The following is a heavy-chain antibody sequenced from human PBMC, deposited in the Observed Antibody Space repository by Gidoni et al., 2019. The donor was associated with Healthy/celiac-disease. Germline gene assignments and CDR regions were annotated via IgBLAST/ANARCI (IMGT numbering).Heavy chain of an antibody. J-gene: IGHJ4*02. CDR1: GFSLSTSGVG. CDR2: IYWNDDK. Sequence: QITLKESGPTLVKPTQTLTLTCTFSGFSLSTSGVGVGWIRQPPGKALEWLALIYWNDDKRYSPSLKSRLTITKDTSKNQVVLTMTNMDPVDTATYYCAHREPKQQLVHFDYWGQGTLVTVSS. CDR3: AHREPKQQLVHFDY. V-gene: IGHV2-5*01. D-gene: IGHD6-13*01.